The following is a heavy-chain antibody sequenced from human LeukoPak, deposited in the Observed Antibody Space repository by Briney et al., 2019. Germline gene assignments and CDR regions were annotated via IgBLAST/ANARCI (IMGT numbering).Heavy chain of an antibody. D-gene: IGHD6-13*01. Sequence: ASAKVSCKASGGTFISYAISWVRQAPGQGLEWMGGIIPIFGTANYAQKFQGRVTITTDESTSTAHMELSSLRSEDTAVYYCARLGIAAAGNGYWGQGTLVTVSS. CDR1: GGTFISYA. J-gene: IGHJ4*02. CDR2: IIPIFGTA. V-gene: IGHV1-69*05. CDR3: ARLGIAAAGNGY.